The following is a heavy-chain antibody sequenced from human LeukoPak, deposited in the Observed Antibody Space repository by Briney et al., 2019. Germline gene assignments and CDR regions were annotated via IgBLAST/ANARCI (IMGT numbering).Heavy chain of an antibody. Sequence: ASVKVSCKASGYTFTSYDINWVRQATGQGLEWMGWMNPNSGNTGYAQKFQGRVTMTRDTSISTAYMELSRLRSDDTAVYYCARCRMVAPDYWGQGTLVTVSS. CDR1: GYTFTSYD. CDR2: MNPNSGNT. V-gene: IGHV1-8*01. D-gene: IGHD5-12*01. J-gene: IGHJ4*02. CDR3: ARCRMVAPDY.